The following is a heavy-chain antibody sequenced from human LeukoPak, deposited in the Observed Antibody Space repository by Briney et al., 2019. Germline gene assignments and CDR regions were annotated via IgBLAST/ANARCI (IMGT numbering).Heavy chain of an antibody. Sequence: SETLSLTCAVYGGSFSVYYWSCIRPPPGKELECMGEINHSGSTSYNPSLKSRVNISVDTSKNQFSLKLSSVTAADTAVYYCARGLWTPTTPPTTTSGDWGQGTLVTVSS. V-gene: IGHV4-34*01. J-gene: IGHJ4*02. CDR2: INHSGST. CDR3: ARGLWTPTTPPTTTSGD. CDR1: GGSFSVYY. D-gene: IGHD1-7*01.